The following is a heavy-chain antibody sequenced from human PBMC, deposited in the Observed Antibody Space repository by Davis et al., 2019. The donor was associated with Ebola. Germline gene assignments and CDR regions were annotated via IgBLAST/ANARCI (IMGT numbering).Heavy chain of an antibody. CDR3: ARQQSGGWRDDVFDI. J-gene: IGHJ3*02. D-gene: IGHD6-19*01. CDR1: GFTFSSYW. CDR2: IKQDGSEK. Sequence: GESLKISCAASGFTFSSYWMRWVRQAPGKGLEWVANIKQDGSEKYYVDSVKGRFSISRDNAKNSLYLQMNSLRPEDTAMYFCARQQSGGWRDDVFDIWGQGTMVTVSS. V-gene: IGHV3-7*01.